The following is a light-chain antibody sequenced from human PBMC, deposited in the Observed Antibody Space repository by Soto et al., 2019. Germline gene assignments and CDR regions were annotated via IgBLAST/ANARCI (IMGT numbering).Light chain of an antibody. J-gene: IGKJ1*01. CDR2: GAS. V-gene: IGKV3-15*01. CDR3: QQYNNWWT. Sequence: EIVMTQSPATLSVSPGERATLSCRASQSVSNNLAWYQQKPSQAPSLLIYGASTRATGIPARFSGSGSGTEFTLTISSLQSEDFAVYYCQQYNNWWTFGQGTKVEIK. CDR1: QSVSNN.